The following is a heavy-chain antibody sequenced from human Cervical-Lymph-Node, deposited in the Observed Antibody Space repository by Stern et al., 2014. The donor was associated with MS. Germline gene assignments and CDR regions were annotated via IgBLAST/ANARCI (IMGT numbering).Heavy chain of an antibody. CDR2: IYYTGTP. CDR3: ASGAGGYFDY. V-gene: IGHV4-31*01. CDR1: GGSISSGGYY. D-gene: IGHD1-26*01. Sequence: QVQLQESGPGLVKPSQTLSLTCTVSGGSISSGGYYWSWIRQHPEKGLEWIGHIYYTGTPDYNPSLKSLVSISLDTSKNQFSVKLRSVTAADTAVYYCASGAGGYFDYWGQGALVTVSS. J-gene: IGHJ4*02.